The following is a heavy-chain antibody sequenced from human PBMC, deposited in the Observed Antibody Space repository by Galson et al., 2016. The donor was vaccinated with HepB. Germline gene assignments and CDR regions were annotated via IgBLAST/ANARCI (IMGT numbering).Heavy chain of an antibody. Sequence: SLRLSCAASGFSLSTYSMNWVRQAPGKGLEWVSSISSNSGYIRCADSVKGRFTFSRDNTKNSLYLQMDSLRAEDTAVYYCARDPHKDLYWFFDLWGRGTLVTVSS. CDR1: GFSLSTYS. J-gene: IGHJ2*01. CDR2: ISSNSGYI. CDR3: ARDPHKDLYWFFDL. V-gene: IGHV3-21*01. D-gene: IGHD2-15*01.